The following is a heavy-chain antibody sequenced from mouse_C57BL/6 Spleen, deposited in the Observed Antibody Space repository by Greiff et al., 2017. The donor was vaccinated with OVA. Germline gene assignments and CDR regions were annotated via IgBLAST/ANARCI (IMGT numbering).Heavy chain of an antibody. V-gene: IGHV1-61*01. CDR1: GYTFTSYW. D-gene: IGHD3-2*02. CDR3: ARGAAQAYDFDY. Sequence: QVQLQQPGAELVRPGSSVKLSCKASGYTFTSYWMDWVKQRPGQGLEWIGNIYPSDSETHYNQKFKDKATLTVDKSSSTAYMQPSSLTSEDSAVYCGARGAAQAYDFDYWGQGTTLTVSS. CDR2: IYPSDSET. J-gene: IGHJ2*01.